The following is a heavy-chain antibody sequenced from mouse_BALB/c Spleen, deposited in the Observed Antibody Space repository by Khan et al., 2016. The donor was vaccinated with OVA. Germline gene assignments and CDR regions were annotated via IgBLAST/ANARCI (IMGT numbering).Heavy chain of an antibody. V-gene: IGHV2-6-1*01. CDR1: GFSLTNYG. Sequence: VELVESGPGLVAPSQSLSITCTISGFSLTNYGIHWVRQPPGKGLEWLVLMWSDGSTTYNSALKSRLTISKDNSKSQVFLKMNRLQTDDTAMYFCARQPYYHYNVMDYWGQGTSVTVSS. D-gene: IGHD2-10*01. CDR2: MWSDGST. J-gene: IGHJ4*01. CDR3: ARQPYYHYNVMDY.